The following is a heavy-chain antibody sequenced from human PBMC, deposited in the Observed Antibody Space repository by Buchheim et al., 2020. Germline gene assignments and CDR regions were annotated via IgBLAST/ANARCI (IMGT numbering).Heavy chain of an antibody. CDR1: GGTFSSYA. V-gene: IGHV1-69*01. Sequence: QVQLVQSGAEVKKPGSSVKVSCKASGGTFSSYAISWVRQAPGQGLEWMGGIIPIFGTANYAQKFQGRVTITADESTSPAYMELSSLRSEDTAVYYCARDRPGSGNKMGYYYYYMDVWGKGTT. CDR2: IIPIFGTA. J-gene: IGHJ6*03. CDR3: ARDRPGSGNKMGYYYYYMDV. D-gene: IGHD2-15*01.